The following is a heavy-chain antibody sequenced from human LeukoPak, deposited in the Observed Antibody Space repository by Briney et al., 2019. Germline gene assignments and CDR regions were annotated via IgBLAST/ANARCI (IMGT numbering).Heavy chain of an antibody. Sequence: SETQSLPCTVSGGSVSLGSDYWSWIPQPPGKGLEWIGYIYHSGSTNYNPSLKSRVTISADTSKNQFSLKLSSVTAADTTVYYCARDVDYWGQGTLVTVSS. CDR1: GGSVSLGSDY. J-gene: IGHJ4*02. CDR3: ARDVDY. CDR2: IYHSGST. V-gene: IGHV4-61*01.